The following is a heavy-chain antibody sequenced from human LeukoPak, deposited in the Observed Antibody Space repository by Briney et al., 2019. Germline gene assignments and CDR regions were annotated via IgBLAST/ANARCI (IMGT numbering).Heavy chain of an antibody. CDR1: GFTFSRYW. CDR3: AKWTGANCYSGGLDV. Sequence: SGGSLRLSCAVSGFTFSRYWMNWVRQAPGRGLEGVSGISGSGGYTFYADSVKGRFTISRDNVKNTVYLQMISLRAEDTALYYCAKWTGANCYSGGLDVWGQGTTVTVSS. D-gene: IGHD2-15*01. V-gene: IGHV3-23*01. CDR2: ISGSGGYT. J-gene: IGHJ6*02.